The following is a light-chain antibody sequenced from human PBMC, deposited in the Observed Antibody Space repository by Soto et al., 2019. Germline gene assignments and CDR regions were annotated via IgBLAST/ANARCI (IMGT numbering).Light chain of an antibody. V-gene: IGKV1-6*01. Sequence: AIQMTQSPSSLSASVGDRVTITCRASQETRNDLGWYQQKPGKAPKLLIYGASSLQSDVPSRFSGSGSGTDFTLTISSLQPEDFATYYCLQDDSYPLTFGGGTKVEIK. CDR3: LQDDSYPLT. CDR2: GAS. J-gene: IGKJ4*01. CDR1: QETRND.